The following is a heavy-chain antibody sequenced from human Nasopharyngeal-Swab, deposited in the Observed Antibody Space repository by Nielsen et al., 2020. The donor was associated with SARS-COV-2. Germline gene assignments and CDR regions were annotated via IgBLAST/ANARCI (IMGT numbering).Heavy chain of an antibody. Sequence: WVRQAPGQGLEWMGWINTNTGNPTSAQGFTGRFAFSLDTSVSPAYLQISSLKAEDTAVYYWASHYESSGYYYRFLGAFDIWGQGTMVTVSS. CDR3: ASHYESSGYYYRFLGAFDI. CDR2: INTNTGNP. J-gene: IGHJ3*02. D-gene: IGHD3-22*01. V-gene: IGHV7-4-1*02.